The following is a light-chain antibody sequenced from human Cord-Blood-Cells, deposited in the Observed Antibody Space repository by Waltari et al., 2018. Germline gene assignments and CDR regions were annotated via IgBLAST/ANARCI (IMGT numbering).Light chain of an antibody. V-gene: IGKV1-5*01. Sequence: DIQMTQSPSTLSASVGERVTIPCRASQSISSWLAWYQQKPGKAPKLLIYEASSLESGVRSRCSGSGSGTEITLTISSLQPDDFATYYCQQYNSYWTFCQVNKVEIK. J-gene: IGKJ1*01. CDR3: QQYNSYWT. CDR1: QSISSW. CDR2: EAS.